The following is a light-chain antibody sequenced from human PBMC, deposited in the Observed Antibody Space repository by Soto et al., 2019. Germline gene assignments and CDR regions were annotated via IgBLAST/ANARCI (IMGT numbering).Light chain of an antibody. Sequence: QSVLTQPASVSGSPGQSITISCSGTSNDVGGYDLVSWYQQHPGKAPRLIIYEATKRPSGVSDRFSASKSGNTASLTISALQAEDEAYYSCCSFAGGATSVFGGGTKLTVL. V-gene: IGLV2-23*01. J-gene: IGLJ2*01. CDR3: CSFAGGATSV. CDR1: SNDVGGYDL. CDR2: EAT.